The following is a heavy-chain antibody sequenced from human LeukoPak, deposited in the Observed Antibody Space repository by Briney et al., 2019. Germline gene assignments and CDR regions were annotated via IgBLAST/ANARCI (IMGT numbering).Heavy chain of an antibody. Sequence: GGSLRLSCAASGFTFSSYSMNWVRQAPGKGLEWVSSISSSSSYIYYADSVKGRFTISRDNAKNSLYLQMNSLRAEDTAVYYCARDLWDYGDNGYYWGQGTPVTVSS. V-gene: IGHV3-21*01. CDR2: ISSSSSYI. J-gene: IGHJ4*02. CDR1: GFTFSSYS. CDR3: ARDLWDYGDNGYY. D-gene: IGHD4-23*01.